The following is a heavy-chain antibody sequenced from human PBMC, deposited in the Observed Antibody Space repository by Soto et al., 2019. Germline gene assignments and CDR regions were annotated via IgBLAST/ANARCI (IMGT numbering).Heavy chain of an antibody. CDR1: GFTFSSYW. Sequence: EVQLVESGGGLVQPGGSLRLSCAASGFTFSSYWMSWVRQAPGKGLEWVANIKQDGSEKYYVDSVKGRFTISRDNAKNSLYLQMNSLRAEDTAVYYCARAGGTEYSGYDPYDYWGQGTLVTVSS. J-gene: IGHJ4*02. D-gene: IGHD5-12*01. CDR3: ARAGGTEYSGYDPYDY. CDR2: IKQDGSEK. V-gene: IGHV3-7*04.